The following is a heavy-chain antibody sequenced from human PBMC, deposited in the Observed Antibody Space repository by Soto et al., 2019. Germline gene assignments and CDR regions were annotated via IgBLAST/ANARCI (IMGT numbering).Heavy chain of an antibody. CDR1: GFTFSSYA. CDR3: AKDWDWAVVVVAASFDY. Sequence: PGGSLRLSCAASGFTFSSYATSWVRQAPGKGLEWVSAISGSGGSTYYADSVKGRFTISRDNSKNTLYLQMNSLRAEDTAVYYCAKDWDWAVVVVAASFDYWGQGTLVTVSS. D-gene: IGHD2-15*01. V-gene: IGHV3-23*01. J-gene: IGHJ4*02. CDR2: ISGSGGST.